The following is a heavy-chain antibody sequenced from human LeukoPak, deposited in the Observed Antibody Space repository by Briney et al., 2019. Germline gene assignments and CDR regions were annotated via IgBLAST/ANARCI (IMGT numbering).Heavy chain of an antibody. V-gene: IGHV3-7*01. J-gene: IGHJ4*02. D-gene: IGHD3/OR15-3a*01. Sequence: PGGSLRLSGAASGFTFSSYWMTWVRQAPGKGLKWVANMNLDGSEKSYVYSVKGRFVISRDNAKNSLYLQMNSLTAEDTAIYYCARADGFSCYSYWGQGTLVTVSS. CDR3: ARADGFSCYSY. CDR2: MNLDGSEK. CDR1: GFTFSSYW.